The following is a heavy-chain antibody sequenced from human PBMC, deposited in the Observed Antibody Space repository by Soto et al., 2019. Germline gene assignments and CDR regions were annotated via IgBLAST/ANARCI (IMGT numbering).Heavy chain of an antibody. D-gene: IGHD3-16*01. CDR1: GFTFSNAW. CDR3: STWGYYFDY. CDR2: IKSKVDGGTT. J-gene: IGHJ4*02. V-gene: IGHV3-15*01. Sequence: PGGSLRLSCAGSGFTFSNAWMNWVRQAPGKGLEWVGRIKSKVDGGTTDYAATVTGRFTISRDDYKNKVYLQMNSLKAKATDVYYCSTWGYYFDYWGQGTLVTVSS.